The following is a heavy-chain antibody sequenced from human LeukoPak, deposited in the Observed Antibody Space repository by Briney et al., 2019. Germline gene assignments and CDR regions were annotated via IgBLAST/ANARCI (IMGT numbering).Heavy chain of an antibody. Sequence: PSETLSLTCAVYGGSCSGYYWSWIRQPPGKGLEWIGEINHSGSTNYNPSLKSRVTISVDTSKNQFSLKLSSVTAADTAVYYCARGRGYCSSTSCYTTPRNWFDPWGQGTLVTVSS. J-gene: IGHJ5*02. CDR1: GGSCSGYY. CDR3: ARGRGYCSSTSCYTTPRNWFDP. V-gene: IGHV4-34*01. CDR2: INHSGST. D-gene: IGHD2-2*02.